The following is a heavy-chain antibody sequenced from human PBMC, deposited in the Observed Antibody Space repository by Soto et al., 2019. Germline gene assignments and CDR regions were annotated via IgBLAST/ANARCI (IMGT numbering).Heavy chain of an antibody. CDR1: GGSISNYY. J-gene: IGHJ5*02. V-gene: IGHV4-59*01. D-gene: IGHD5-18*01. CDR2: IYHSGTT. CDR3: ARGGYRTLAWFDP. Sequence: QVQVQESGPGLVKPSETLSLTCTVSGGSISNYYWSWIRQSPGKGLEWIANIYHSGTTNYNLSLKVRVSISIDSSKNQVSLRLKSVTAADTAVYYCARGGYRTLAWFDPWGQGTLVTVSS.